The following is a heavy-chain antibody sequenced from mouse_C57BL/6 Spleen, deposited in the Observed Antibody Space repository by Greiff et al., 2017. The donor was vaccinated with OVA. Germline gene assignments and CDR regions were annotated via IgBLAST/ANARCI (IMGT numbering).Heavy chain of an antibody. D-gene: IGHD2-10*01. CDR3: ARGAYYGNY. V-gene: IGHV1-64*01. CDR1: GYTFTSYW. CDR2: IHPNSGST. Sequence: VQLQQPGAELVKPGASVKLSCKASGYTFTSYWMHWVKQRPGQGLEWIGMIHPNSGSTNYNEKFKSKATLTVDKSSSTAYMQLSSLTSEDSAVYYCARGAYYGNYWGQGTTLTVSS. J-gene: IGHJ2*01.